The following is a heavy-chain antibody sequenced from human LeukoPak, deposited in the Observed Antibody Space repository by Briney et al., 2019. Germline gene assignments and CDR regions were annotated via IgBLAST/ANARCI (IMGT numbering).Heavy chain of an antibody. Sequence: SVKVSCKASGGTFSSYTISWVRQAPGQGLEWMGRIIPILGIANYAQKFQGRVTITADKSTSTAYMELSSLRSEDTAVYYCARDERYCSSTSCQGMLYDAFDIWGQGTMVTVSS. CDR2: IIPILGIA. CDR1: GGTFSSYT. D-gene: IGHD2-2*01. V-gene: IGHV1-69*04. J-gene: IGHJ3*02. CDR3: ARDERYCSSTSCQGMLYDAFDI.